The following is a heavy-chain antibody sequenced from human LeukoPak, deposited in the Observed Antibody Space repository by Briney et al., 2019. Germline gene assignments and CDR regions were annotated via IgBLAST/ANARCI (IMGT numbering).Heavy chain of an antibody. CDR3: AREGSSAGTTGYFDY. V-gene: IGHV3-30-3*01. J-gene: IGHJ4*02. CDR1: GGSISSYY. CDR2: ISYDGSNK. Sequence: LSLTCTVSGGSISSYYWSWVRQAPGKGLEWVAVISYDGSNKYYADSVKGRFTISRDNSKNTLYLQMNSLRAEDTAVYYCAREGSSAGTTGYFDYWGQGTLVTVSS. D-gene: IGHD1-7*01.